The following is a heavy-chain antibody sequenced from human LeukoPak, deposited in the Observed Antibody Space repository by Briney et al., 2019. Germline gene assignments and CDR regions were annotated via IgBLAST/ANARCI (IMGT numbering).Heavy chain of an antibody. CDR2: IYSGGFT. Sequence: GGSLRLSCAASGFTVSSNYMSWVRQAPGKGLEWVSVIYSGGFTHYADSVKGRFTISRDNSKNTLYLQMNSPTAEDTAVYYCARNGGNSDFDYWGQGTLVTVSS. V-gene: IGHV3-53*01. CDR1: GFTVSSNY. J-gene: IGHJ4*02. D-gene: IGHD4-23*01. CDR3: ARNGGNSDFDY.